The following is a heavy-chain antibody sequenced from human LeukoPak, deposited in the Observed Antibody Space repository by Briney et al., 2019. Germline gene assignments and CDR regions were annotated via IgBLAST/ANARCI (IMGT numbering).Heavy chain of an antibody. CDR3: ASGGTGYSYD. CDR1: GFTFSSYA. D-gene: IGHD5-18*01. Sequence: GGSLRLSCSASGFTFSSYAMHWVRQAPGKGLVWVSRISTDGSTTNYADSVKGRFTVSRDNAKNTLSRQMNSLRAEDTAVYYCASGGTGYSYDWGQGTLVTVSS. V-gene: IGHV3-74*01. CDR2: ISTDGSTT. J-gene: IGHJ4*02.